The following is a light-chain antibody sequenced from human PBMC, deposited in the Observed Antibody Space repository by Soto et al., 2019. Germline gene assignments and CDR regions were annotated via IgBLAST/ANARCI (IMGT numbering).Light chain of an antibody. CDR3: QQYYSRAT. Sequence: DSQMTQYPYTLSASVGDRVTITCRASQSISSWLAWYQRRPGKAPRLLISKASSLESGVPSRFSGGGFGTEFTLTISSLQPDAFATYYCQQYYSRATFGQGTKV. J-gene: IGKJ1*01. CDR1: QSISSW. CDR2: KAS. V-gene: IGKV1-5*03.